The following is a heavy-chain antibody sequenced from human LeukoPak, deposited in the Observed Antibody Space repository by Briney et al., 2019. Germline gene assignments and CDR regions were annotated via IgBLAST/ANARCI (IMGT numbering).Heavy chain of an antibody. CDR3: AKDQRSGSTDY. D-gene: IGHD3-10*01. CDR1: EFTFSNYW. J-gene: IGHJ4*02. V-gene: IGHV3-23*01. Sequence: GGSLRLSCAASEFTFSNYWMSWVRQAPGKGLEWVSAISGSGGRTNYADSVKGRFTISRDNSKNTLYLQMNSLRAEDTAVYYCAKDQRSGSTDYWGQGTLVTVSS. CDR2: ISGSGGRT.